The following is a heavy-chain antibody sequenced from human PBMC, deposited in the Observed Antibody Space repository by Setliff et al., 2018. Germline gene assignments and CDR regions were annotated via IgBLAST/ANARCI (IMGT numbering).Heavy chain of an antibody. Sequence: SLLLSFSSSFFTFSSYWMNWVRQAPGKGLEWVANIKQDGSVKNYVDSVKGRFSISRDNTKNSLYLQMNSLRAEDTAVYYCARDPHFDSWGQGTLVTVSS. CDR1: FFTFSSYW. J-gene: IGHJ4*02. CDR2: IKQDGSVK. CDR3: ARDPHFDS. V-gene: IGHV3-7*01.